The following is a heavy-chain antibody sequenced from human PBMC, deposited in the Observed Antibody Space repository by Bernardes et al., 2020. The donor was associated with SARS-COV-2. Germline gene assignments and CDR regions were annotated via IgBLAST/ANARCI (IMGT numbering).Heavy chain of an antibody. V-gene: IGHV4-4*07. CDR2: IYSTGSN. Sequence: SETLTLTCTVSGGSISSYYWSWIRQPAGKGLEWIGRIYSTGSNNYNPSLKSRVIMSVDTSKNQFSLKLSSVTAADTAVYYCARGLGAYDSKFAYWGQGTLVTVSS. CDR1: GGSISSYY. D-gene: IGHD5-12*01. J-gene: IGHJ4*02. CDR3: ARGLGAYDSKFAY.